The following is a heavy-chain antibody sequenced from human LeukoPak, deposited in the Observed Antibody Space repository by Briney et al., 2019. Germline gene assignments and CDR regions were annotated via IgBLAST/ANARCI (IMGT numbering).Heavy chain of an antibody. J-gene: IGHJ3*01. CDR2: LNPDRGST. CDR1: GFTFSSYD. D-gene: IGHD4-11*01. Sequence: ASVKVSCKACGFTFSSYDFNGLRQAPGQGLDWMGWLNPDRGSTGYAQSFQGRVTITKDTSISTVYIELNSLRSDDTACYYCARETDYSAPDAFDLWGQGTLVTVSS. V-gene: IGHV1-8*03. CDR3: ARETDYSAPDAFDL.